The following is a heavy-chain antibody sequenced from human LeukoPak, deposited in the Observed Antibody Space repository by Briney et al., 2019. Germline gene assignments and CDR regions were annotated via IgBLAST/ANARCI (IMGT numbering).Heavy chain of an antibody. CDR1: GGSFSGYY. CDR2: INHSGST. CDR3: ARIGYRCSGGSCYSGAFDI. V-gene: IGHV4-34*01. J-gene: IGHJ3*02. Sequence: SETLSLTCAVYGGSFSGYYWSWIRQPPGKGLDWIGEINHSGSTNYNPSLKSRVTISEDTSKNQFSLKMSSVTAADTAVYYCARIGYRCSGGSCYSGAFDIWGQGTMVTVSS. D-gene: IGHD2-15*01.